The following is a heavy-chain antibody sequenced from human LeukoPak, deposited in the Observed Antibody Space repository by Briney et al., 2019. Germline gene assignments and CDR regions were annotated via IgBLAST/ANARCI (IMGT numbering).Heavy chain of an antibody. D-gene: IGHD6-13*01. J-gene: IGHJ4*02. Sequence: GGSLRLSCAASGFTFSSYALSWVRQAPGKGLEWVSAISGSGGSTYYADSARGRFTISRDNSKNTVYLQMNSLRAEDTAVYYCAKEGGSSWYYFDYWGQGTLVTVSS. CDR2: ISGSGGST. CDR3: AKEGGSSWYYFDY. V-gene: IGHV3-23*01. CDR1: GFTFSSYA.